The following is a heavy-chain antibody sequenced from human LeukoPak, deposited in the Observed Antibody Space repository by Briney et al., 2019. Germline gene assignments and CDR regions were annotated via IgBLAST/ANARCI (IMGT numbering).Heavy chain of an antibody. D-gene: IGHD3-10*01. J-gene: IGHJ4*02. CDR1: RYTFFSYV. CDR2: MNAYNSAYKSNT. V-gene: IGHV1-18*01. CDR3: ARGYGSGSYTGIDY. Sequence: GASVKVSCKASRYTFFSYVITWVRQAPGQGLEWLGGMNAYNSAYKSNTHYAQKLQGRVTMTTDTSTNTGYMELRSLRSDDTAVYYCARGYGSGSYTGIDYWAREPWSPSP.